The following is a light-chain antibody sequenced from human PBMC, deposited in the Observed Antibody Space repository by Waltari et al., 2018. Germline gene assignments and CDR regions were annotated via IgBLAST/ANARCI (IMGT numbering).Light chain of an antibody. J-gene: IGLJ2*01. CDR1: RPNVGSNV. V-gene: IGLV1-44*01. Sequence: QSEMSQPPSVSGTPGQTVTISCSGRRPNVGSNVLHWYQQLPGTAPKLLIYRNDQRPSGVPDRFSGSKSGTSASLAISGLQSEDEADYYCAAWDDSLNGRWVFGAGTKLTVL. CDR2: RND. CDR3: AAWDDSLNGRWV.